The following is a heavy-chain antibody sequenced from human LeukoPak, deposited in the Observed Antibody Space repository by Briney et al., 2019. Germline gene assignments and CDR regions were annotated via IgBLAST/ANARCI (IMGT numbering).Heavy chain of an antibody. V-gene: IGHV3-23*01. Sequence: GGSPRLSCAASGFSFSSYAMSWVRQAPGKGLEWVSAISGSGGSTYYADSVKGRFTISRDNSKNTLYLQMNSLRAEDTAVYYCAKDAPRYYDYVWGSYRFDYWGQGTLVTVSS. CDR2: ISGSGGST. J-gene: IGHJ4*02. CDR3: AKDAPRYYDYVWGSYRFDY. D-gene: IGHD3-16*02. CDR1: GFSFSSYA.